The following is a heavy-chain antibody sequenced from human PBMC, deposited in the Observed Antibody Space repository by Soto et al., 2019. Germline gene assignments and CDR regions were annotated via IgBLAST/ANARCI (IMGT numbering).Heavy chain of an antibody. Sequence: QVQLVQSGAEVKEPGASTKVSCKTSGYTFTNHFLHWVRQAPGQRPEWMGSINTGNGDTKDSQTVQGRLTFGRDTSASYTYKKLTSLRSEDTAVYYCIRDSKNNWWGSWTWGQGTLLTDSS. CDR1: GYTFTNHF. D-gene: IGHD2-15*01. V-gene: IGHV1-3*04. CDR3: IRDSKNNWWGSWT. J-gene: IGHJ5*02. CDR2: INTGNGDT.